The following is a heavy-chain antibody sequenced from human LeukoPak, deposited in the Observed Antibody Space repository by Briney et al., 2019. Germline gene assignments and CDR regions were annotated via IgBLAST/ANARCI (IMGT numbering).Heavy chain of an antibody. V-gene: IGHV3-72*01. CDR2: TRNKANGYTT. Sequence: GGSLRLSCAASGFTFSDHYMDWVRQAPGKGLEWVGRTRNKANGYTTEYAASVRGRFTISRDDSKNSLYLQMNSLKIEDTAVYYCAREGFSNSPLDYWGQGTLVTVSS. CDR3: AREGFSNSPLDY. D-gene: IGHD4-11*01. CDR1: GFTFSDHY. J-gene: IGHJ4*02.